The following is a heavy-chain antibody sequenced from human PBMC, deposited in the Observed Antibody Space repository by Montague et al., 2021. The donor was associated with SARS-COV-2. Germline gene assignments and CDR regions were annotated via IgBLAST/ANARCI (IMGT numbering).Heavy chain of an antibody. Sequence: SLRLSCAASGFTISGYALSWVRQAPGKGPEWVSLIYSGGRSTYYAGSVKGRFTISRDDSKNMVFLQMHSLRAEDTASYYCARDPTGDYFYSADVWGQGTTVTVSS. CDR1: GFTISGYA. CDR3: ARDPTGDYFYSADV. CDR2: IYSGGRST. D-gene: IGHD1-14*01. V-gene: IGHV3-23*03. J-gene: IGHJ6*02.